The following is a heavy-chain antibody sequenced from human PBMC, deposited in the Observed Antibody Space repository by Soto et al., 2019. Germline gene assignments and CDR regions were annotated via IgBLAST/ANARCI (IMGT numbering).Heavy chain of an antibody. Sequence: SETLSLTCTVSGGSISRYYWSWIREPPGKGLEWIGYIYYSGSTNYNPSLKSRVTISVDTSKIQFSLKLSSVTAADTAVYYCARLVAGIQLWPPPVVYYMDVWGKGTTVTVSS. V-gene: IGHV4-59*01. J-gene: IGHJ6*03. CDR3: ARLVAGIQLWPPPVVYYMDV. CDR1: GGSISRYY. D-gene: IGHD5-18*01. CDR2: IYYSGST.